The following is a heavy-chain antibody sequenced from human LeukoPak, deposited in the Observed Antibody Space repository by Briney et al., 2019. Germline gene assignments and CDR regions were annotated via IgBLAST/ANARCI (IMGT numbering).Heavy chain of an antibody. V-gene: IGHV4-4*02. Sequence: PSGTLSLTCAVSGGSISSSNWWSWVRQPPGKGLEWIGEIYHSGSTNYNSSLKSRVTISVDKSKNQFSLKLNSVSAADMAVYYCAGRVGNNWYVYYFDYWGQGTLVTVSS. CDR2: IYHSGST. CDR1: GGSISSSNW. CDR3: AGRVGNNWYVYYFDY. D-gene: IGHD1-1*01. J-gene: IGHJ4*02.